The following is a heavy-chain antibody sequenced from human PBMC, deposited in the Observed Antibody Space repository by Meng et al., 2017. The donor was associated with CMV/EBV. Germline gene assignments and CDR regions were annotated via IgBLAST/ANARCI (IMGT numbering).Heavy chain of an antibody. CDR2: IYYSGST. CDR3: ARVTSRVAGAFDY. V-gene: IGHV4-30-4*08. D-gene: IGHD1-14*01. Sequence: QVPLPGSGPGLVKPSQTLSPTCLALGGSISSGDYYWSWIRQPPGKGLEWIGYIYYSGSTYYNPSLKSRVTISVDTSKNQFSLKLSSVTAADTAVYYCARVTSRVAGAFDYWGQGTLVTVSS. J-gene: IGHJ4*02. CDR1: GGSISSGDYY.